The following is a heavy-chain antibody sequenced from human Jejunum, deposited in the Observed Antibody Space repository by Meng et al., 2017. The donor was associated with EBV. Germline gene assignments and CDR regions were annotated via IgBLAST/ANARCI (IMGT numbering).Heavy chain of an antibody. CDR1: GYIFTDFA. CDR2: INPCTGGR. CDR3: ARELGGRFNY. V-gene: IGHV1-3*01. J-gene: IGHJ4*01. D-gene: IGHD1-26*01. Sequence: HVHLVQSGAEVKESGASVKLSCKSSGYIFTDFALHWLRQAPGQSPEWMTWINPCTGGRQFSHKFQGRVTITSDTSASTVYMELSGLRSEDTAMYYCARELGGRFNYWGQGTLVTVSS.